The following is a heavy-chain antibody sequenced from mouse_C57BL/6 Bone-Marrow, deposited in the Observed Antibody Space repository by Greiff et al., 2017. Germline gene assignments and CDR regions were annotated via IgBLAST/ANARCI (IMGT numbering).Heavy chain of an antibody. CDR1: GYSFTSYY. CDR2: IYPGSGNT. J-gene: IGHJ1*03. V-gene: IGHV1-66*01. CDR3: ARRLPYGSDWYFDV. Sequence: QVQLQQSGPELVKPGASVKISCKASGYSFTSYYIHWVKQRPGQGLEWIGWIYPGSGNTKYNEKFKGKATLTADTSSSTAYMQLSSLTSEDSAVYYCARRLPYGSDWYFDVWGTGTTVTVSS. D-gene: IGHD1-1*01.